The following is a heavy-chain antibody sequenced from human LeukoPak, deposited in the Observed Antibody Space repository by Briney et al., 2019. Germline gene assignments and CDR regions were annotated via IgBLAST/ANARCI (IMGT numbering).Heavy chain of an antibody. Sequence: ASVKVSCKASGYTFTSYYMHWVRQAPGQGLEWMGIINPSGGSTSYAQKFRGRVTMTRDMSTSTAYMELSSLRSEDTAVYYCARVGYCSGGSCPRRNYYYYMDVWGKGTTVTISS. CDR1: GYTFTSYY. J-gene: IGHJ6*03. D-gene: IGHD2-15*01. CDR3: ARVGYCSGGSCPRRNYYYYMDV. V-gene: IGHV1-46*01. CDR2: INPSGGST.